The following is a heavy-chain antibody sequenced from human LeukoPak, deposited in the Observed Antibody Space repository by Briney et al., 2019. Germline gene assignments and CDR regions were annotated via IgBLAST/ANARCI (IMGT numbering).Heavy chain of an antibody. CDR1: GSSIRPHP. D-gene: IGHD3-3*01. CDR2: SYCRGTT. CDR3: ARIQPSCPGLGFCSFDS. Sequence: KTPETLSLPCSFSGSSIRPHPWAWIRPAPREGLEWMGYSYCRGTTNYSPSLKNRLTMSVDTSKNQTSLKLTSVTAADTAGYYCARIQPSCPGLGFCSFDSWGEGTLATVSS. V-gene: IGHV4-59*11. J-gene: IGHJ3*02.